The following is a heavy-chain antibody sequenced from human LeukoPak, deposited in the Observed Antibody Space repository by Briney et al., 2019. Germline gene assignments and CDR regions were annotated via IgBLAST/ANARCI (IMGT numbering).Heavy chain of an antibody. D-gene: IGHD6-13*01. CDR2: ISSSGGGT. CDR3: AKVVGYTSSWYFDY. Sequence: GGSLRLSCTASGFTFSSYGMSWVRQAPGKGLEWVSGISSSGGGTYHADSVKGRFTISRDNSKNTLYLQMNSLRGEDTAVYYCAKVVGYTSSWYFDYWGQGTLVTVSS. V-gene: IGHV3-23*01. J-gene: IGHJ4*02. CDR1: GFTFSSYG.